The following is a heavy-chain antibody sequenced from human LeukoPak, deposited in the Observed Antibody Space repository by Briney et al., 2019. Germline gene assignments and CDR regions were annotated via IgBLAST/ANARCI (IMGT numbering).Heavy chain of an antibody. CDR3: AKAVDSSGYYYEYTALDY. CDR1: GFTFSSYA. D-gene: IGHD3-22*01. Sequence: GGSLRLSCAASGFTFSSYAMSWVRQAPGKGLEWVSAISGSGGSTYYADSVKGRFTISRDNSKNTLYLQMNSLRAEDTAVYYCAKAVDSSGYYYEYTALDYWGQGTLVTVSS. J-gene: IGHJ4*02. CDR2: ISGSGGST. V-gene: IGHV3-23*01.